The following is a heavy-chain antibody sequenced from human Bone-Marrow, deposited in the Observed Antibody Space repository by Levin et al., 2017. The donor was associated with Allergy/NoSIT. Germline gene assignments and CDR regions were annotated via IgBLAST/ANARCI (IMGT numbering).Heavy chain of an antibody. V-gene: IGHV3-53*01. CDR3: ARRGSGYDY. Sequence: GESLKISCAASGFTVSSNYMSWVRQAPGKGLEWVSVIYSGGSTYYADSVKGRFTISRDNSKNTLYLQMNSLRAEDTAVYYCARRGSGYDYWGQGTLVTVSS. J-gene: IGHJ4*02. D-gene: IGHD3-10*01. CDR1: GFTVSSNY. CDR2: IYSGGST.